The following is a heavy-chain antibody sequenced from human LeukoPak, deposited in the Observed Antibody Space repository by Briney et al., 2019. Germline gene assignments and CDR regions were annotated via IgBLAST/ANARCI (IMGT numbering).Heavy chain of an antibody. CDR3: ARARLSSGYSN. CDR2: VYNSGIT. Sequence: SETLSLTCSVSGASVSDYYCNWIRQPPGKGLEWIGYVYNSGITNYNPSLRSQVTISLDTSKNQFSLKLNSVTAADTAVYYCARARLSSGYSNWGQGTLVTVSS. D-gene: IGHD3-22*01. CDR1: GASVSDYY. J-gene: IGHJ4*02. V-gene: IGHV4-59*02.